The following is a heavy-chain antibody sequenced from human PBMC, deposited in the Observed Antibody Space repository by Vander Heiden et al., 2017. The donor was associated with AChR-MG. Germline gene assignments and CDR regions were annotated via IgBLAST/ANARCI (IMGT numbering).Heavy chain of an antibody. J-gene: IGHJ5*02. Sequence: QVQLQQWGAGLLKPSETLSLTCAVYGGSFSGYYWSWISHPPGKGLEWIGEINHSGSTNYNPSLKSRVTISVDTSKNQFSLKLSSVTAADTAVYYCARGQSFESSSAGCWFDPWGQGTLVTVSS. CDR2: INHSGST. CDR1: GGSFSGYY. D-gene: IGHD6-6*01. V-gene: IGHV4-34*01. CDR3: ARGQSFESSSAGCWFDP.